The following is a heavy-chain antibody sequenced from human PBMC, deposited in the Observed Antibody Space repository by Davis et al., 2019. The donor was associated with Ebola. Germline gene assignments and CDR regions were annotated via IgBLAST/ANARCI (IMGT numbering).Heavy chain of an antibody. CDR2: ISAYNGNT. Sequence: AASVKVSCKASGYTFTSYDINWVRQATGQGLEWMGWISAYNGNTNYAQKLQGRVTMTTDTSTSTAYMELRSLRSDDTAVYYCARGGRPIPYWFDPWGQGTLVTVSS. CDR1: GYTFTSYD. V-gene: IGHV1-18*01. J-gene: IGHJ5*02. CDR3: ARGGRPIPYWFDP.